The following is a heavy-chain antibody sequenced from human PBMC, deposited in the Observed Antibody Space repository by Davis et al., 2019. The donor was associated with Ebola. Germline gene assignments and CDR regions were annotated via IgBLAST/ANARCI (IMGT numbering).Heavy chain of an antibody. CDR2: IAYDGTNK. CDR1: GFTFSSYG. Sequence: GESLKISCAASGFTFSSYGMHWVRQAPGKGLEWVAIIAYDGTNKYYADSVKGRFTISRDNSMNTLYLQMNSLRADDTAVYYCANVDVWGQGTTVTVSS. V-gene: IGHV3-30*02. CDR3: ANVDV. J-gene: IGHJ6*02.